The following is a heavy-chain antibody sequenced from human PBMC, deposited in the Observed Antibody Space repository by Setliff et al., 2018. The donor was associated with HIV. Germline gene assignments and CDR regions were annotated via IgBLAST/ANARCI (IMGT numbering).Heavy chain of an antibody. J-gene: IGHJ4*02. D-gene: IGHD6-6*01. CDR1: GFTFSNAW. V-gene: IGHV3-15*07. CDR2: IQSKIDGGTT. CDR3: TAVGSLAGRRPELN. Sequence: PWGSLRLSCAASGFTFSNAWMNWVRQAPGKGLEWVGRIQSKIDGGTTEYAAPVKGRFTISRDDSINTLYLQMNSLKTEDTAVYFCTAVGSLAGRRPELNWGRGTLVTVSS.